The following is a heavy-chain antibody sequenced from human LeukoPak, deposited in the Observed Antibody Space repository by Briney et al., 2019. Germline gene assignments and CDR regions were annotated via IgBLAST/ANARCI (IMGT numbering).Heavy chain of an antibody. CDR1: GLTFSSSG. Sequence: GGSLRLSCAASGLTFSSSGMTWVRQAPGKGLEWVSSISSSSSHIYYADSVKGRFTISRDHAKSPLYLQMNSLRDEDTAVYYCARDPYSVNYGDYYYYYMDVWGKGTTVTISS. CDR3: ARDPYSVNYGDYYYYYMDV. J-gene: IGHJ6*03. CDR2: ISSSSSHI. D-gene: IGHD1-26*01. V-gene: IGHV3-21*01.